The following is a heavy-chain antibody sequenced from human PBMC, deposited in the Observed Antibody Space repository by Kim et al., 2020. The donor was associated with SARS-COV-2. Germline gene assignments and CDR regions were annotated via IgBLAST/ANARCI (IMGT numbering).Heavy chain of an antibody. D-gene: IGHD3-9*01. V-gene: IGHV4-59*01. Sequence: NYTPPLKSRVPISVDTSKNQFSLKLSSVTAADTAVYYCAGDYDILTGMGYWGQGTLVTVSS. CDR3: AGDYDILTGMGY. J-gene: IGHJ4*02.